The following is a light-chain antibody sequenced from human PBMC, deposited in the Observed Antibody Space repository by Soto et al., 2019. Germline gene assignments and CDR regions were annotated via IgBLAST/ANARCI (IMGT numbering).Light chain of an antibody. CDR3: QQYGSSPWT. J-gene: IGKJ1*01. Sequence: EIVLTQSPGTLSLSPGERATLSCRASQSVSSSYLAWYQQTPGQAPRLLIYGASSRDTGIPDRFSGSGSGTDFTLTISSLEPEDFALYYCQQYGSSPWTFGQGTKVEIK. V-gene: IGKV3-20*01. CDR1: QSVSSSY. CDR2: GAS.